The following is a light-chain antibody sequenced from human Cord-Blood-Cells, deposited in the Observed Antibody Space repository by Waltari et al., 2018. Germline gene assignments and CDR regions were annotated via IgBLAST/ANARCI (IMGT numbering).Light chain of an antibody. CDR2: EVS. Sequence: QSALTQPPSASGSPGQSVTISCTGTSSDVGGYNYVSWYPQHPGKAPKLMIYEVSKRPSGVPDRFSGSKSGNTASLTVSGLQAEDEADYYCSSYAGSELVFGGGTKLTVL. V-gene: IGLV2-8*01. CDR3: SSYAGSELV. J-gene: IGLJ2*01. CDR1: SSDVGGYNY.